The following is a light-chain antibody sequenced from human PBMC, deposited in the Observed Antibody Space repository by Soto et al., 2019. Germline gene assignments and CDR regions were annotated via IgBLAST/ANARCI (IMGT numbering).Light chain of an antibody. J-gene: IGKJ1*01. CDR2: GAS. CDR1: QAVNTR. Sequence: EIVLTQSPATLSSFPGDRVTLSCRASQAVNTRLAWYQQKPGQAPRLLIYGASNRATGIPDRFSGSGSGTDFTLTISRLEPEDFAVYYCQQYGSSGTFGQGTKVDI. CDR3: QQYGSSGT. V-gene: IGKV3-20*01.